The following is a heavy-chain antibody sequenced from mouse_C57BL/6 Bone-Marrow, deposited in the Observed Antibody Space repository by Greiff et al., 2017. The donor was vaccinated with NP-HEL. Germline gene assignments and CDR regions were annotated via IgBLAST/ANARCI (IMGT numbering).Heavy chain of an antibody. Sequence: VQVVESGPELVKPGASVKLSCKASGYTFTSYDINWVKQRPGQGLEWIGWIYPRDGSTKYNEKFKGKATLTVDTSSSTAYMELHSLTSEDSAVYFCAVGPLDYWGQGTTLTVSS. CDR3: AVGPLDY. J-gene: IGHJ2*01. CDR1: GYTFTSYD. V-gene: IGHV1-85*01. D-gene: IGHD3-1*01. CDR2: IYPRDGST.